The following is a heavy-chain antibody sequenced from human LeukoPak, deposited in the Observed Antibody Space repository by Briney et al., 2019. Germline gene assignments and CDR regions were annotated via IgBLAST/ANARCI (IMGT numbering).Heavy chain of an antibody. CDR1: GYTFNNYG. D-gene: IGHD4-17*01. V-gene: IGHV1-18*01. CDR2: IGPYNGNT. Sequence: GASVKVSCKASGYTFNNYGITWVRQAPGQGLEWMGWIGPYNGNTDYAQNFQGRVSMTIDTSTSTAFMDLRSLRSDDTAVYYCARDSDRHGDYVSDCWGQGTLVTVSS. CDR3: ARDSDRHGDYVSDC. J-gene: IGHJ4*02.